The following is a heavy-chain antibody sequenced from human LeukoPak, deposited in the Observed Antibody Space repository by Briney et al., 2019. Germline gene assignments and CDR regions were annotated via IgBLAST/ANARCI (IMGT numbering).Heavy chain of an antibody. CDR2: ISSSSSYI. V-gene: IGHV3-21*01. D-gene: IGHD6-19*01. CDR3: ARDRIAVAGTAYYYYMDV. Sequence: PGGSLRLSCAASGFTFSSYSMNWVRQAPGKGLEWVSSISSSSSYIYYADSVKGRFTISRDNAKNSLYLQMNSLRAEDTAVYYCARDRIAVAGTAYYYYMDVWGKGTTVTISS. CDR1: GFTFSSYS. J-gene: IGHJ6*03.